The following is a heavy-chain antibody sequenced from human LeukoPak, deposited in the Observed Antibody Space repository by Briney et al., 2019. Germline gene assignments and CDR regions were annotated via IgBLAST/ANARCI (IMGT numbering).Heavy chain of an antibody. Sequence: SETLSLTCAVYGGSFSGYYWSWIRQPPGKGLEWIGEINHSGSTNYNPSLKSRVTISVDTSKNQFSLKLSSVTAAATAVYNCARGRIAARPGGDYWGQGTLVTVSS. D-gene: IGHD6-6*01. CDR2: INHSGST. V-gene: IGHV4-34*01. J-gene: IGHJ4*02. CDR3: ARGRIAARPGGDY. CDR1: GGSFSGYY.